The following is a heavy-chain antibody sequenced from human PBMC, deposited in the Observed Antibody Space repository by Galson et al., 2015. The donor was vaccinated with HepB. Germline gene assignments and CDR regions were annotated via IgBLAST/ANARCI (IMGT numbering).Heavy chain of an antibody. CDR2: ISSSSSYI. CDR1: GFTFSSYS. Sequence: SLRLSCAASGFTFSSYSMNWVRQAPGKGLEWVSSISSSSSYIYYADSVKGRFTISRDNAKNSLYLQMNSLRAEDTAVYYCARDRGTGYYYGMDVWGQGTTVTVSS. V-gene: IGHV3-21*01. J-gene: IGHJ6*02. CDR3: ARDRGTGYYYGMDV. D-gene: IGHD3-10*01.